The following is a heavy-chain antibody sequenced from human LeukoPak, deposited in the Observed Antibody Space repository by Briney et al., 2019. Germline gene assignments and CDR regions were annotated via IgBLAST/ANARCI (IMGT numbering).Heavy chain of an antibody. CDR1: GFTFSSYA. V-gene: IGHV3-23*01. D-gene: IGHD1-26*01. Sequence: PGGSLRLSCAASGFTFSSYAMSWVRQAPGKGLEWVSGVSGSGSSTYCADSVKGRFTISRDNSKNTLYLQMNSLRAEDTAVYYCARESGWCSGSYLRGCYFDYWGQGTLVTVSS. CDR3: ARESGWCSGSYLRGCYFDY. CDR2: VSGSGSST. J-gene: IGHJ4*02.